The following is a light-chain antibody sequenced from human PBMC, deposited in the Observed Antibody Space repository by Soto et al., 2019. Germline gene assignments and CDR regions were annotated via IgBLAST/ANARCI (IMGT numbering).Light chain of an antibody. CDR1: QSVSSNY. V-gene: IGKV3-20*01. CDR3: QQYGSSRT. Sequence: EIVLTQSPGTLSLSPGERATLSCRASQSVSSNYLAWYQQKPGQAPRLLIYDTSSRATGVPDRFTGSGSRTDFTLTISRLEPEDFAVYYCQQYGSSRTFGQGTKVDIK. J-gene: IGKJ1*01. CDR2: DTS.